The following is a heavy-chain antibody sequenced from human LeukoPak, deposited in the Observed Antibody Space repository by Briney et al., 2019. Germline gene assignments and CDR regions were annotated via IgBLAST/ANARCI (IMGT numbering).Heavy chain of an antibody. J-gene: IGHJ4*02. CDR1: GFTFSSYA. V-gene: IGHV3-23*01. CDR3: AKLIRAVTKYYFDY. D-gene: IGHD4-17*01. CDR2: ISGSGGST. Sequence: GGSLRLSCAASGFTFSSYAMSWVRQAGGGGVGWVSAISGSGGSTYYADSVKGRFTISRDNSKNTLYLQMNSLRAEDTAVYYCAKLIRAVTKYYFDYWGQGTLVTVSS.